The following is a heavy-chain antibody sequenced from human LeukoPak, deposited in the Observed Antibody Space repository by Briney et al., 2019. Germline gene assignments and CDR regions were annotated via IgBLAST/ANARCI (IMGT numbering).Heavy chain of an antibody. D-gene: IGHD3-10*01. V-gene: IGHV1-2*02. CDR1: GYTFTGYY. Sequence: GASVKVSCKASGYTFTGYYMHWVRQAPGQGLEWMGWINPNSGGTNYAQKFQGRVTMTRDTSISTAYLQWSSLKASDTAMYYCARSVMVRGVIFDYWGQGTLVTVSS. CDR3: ARSVMVRGVIFDY. J-gene: IGHJ4*02. CDR2: INPNSGGT.